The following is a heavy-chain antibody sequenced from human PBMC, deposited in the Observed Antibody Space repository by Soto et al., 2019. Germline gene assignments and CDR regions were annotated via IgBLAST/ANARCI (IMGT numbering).Heavy chain of an antibody. CDR3: ARDRKRSTYYYDSSGYHPFYY. Sequence: QVQLVESGEGVVQPGRSLRLSCAASGFTFSSYAMHWVCQAPGKGLEWVAVRSYDGSNKYYADSVKGRFTISRDNSKNTLYLQMNSLRAEDTAVYYCARDRKRSTYYYDSSGYHPFYYWGQGTLVTVSS. CDR1: GFTFSSYA. D-gene: IGHD3-22*01. V-gene: IGHV3-30-3*01. CDR2: RSYDGSNK. J-gene: IGHJ4*02.